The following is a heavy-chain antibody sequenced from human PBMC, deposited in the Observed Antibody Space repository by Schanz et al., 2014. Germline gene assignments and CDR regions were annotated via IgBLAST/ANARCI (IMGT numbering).Heavy chain of an antibody. Sequence: EVQLVESGGGVVQPGRSLRLSCAASGFTFSTHAMHWVRQAPGKGLEWVSVIGVDGTTTYYADSVKGRFTISRDNSKNTLYLQMNSLRPEDTAVYYCARKMKLGVYGGKGHDSLDIWGQGTMVTVSS. CDR3: ARKMKLGVYGGKGHDSLDI. D-gene: IGHD4-17*01. J-gene: IGHJ3*02. CDR1: GFTFSTHA. V-gene: IGHV3-23*04. CDR2: IGVDGTTT.